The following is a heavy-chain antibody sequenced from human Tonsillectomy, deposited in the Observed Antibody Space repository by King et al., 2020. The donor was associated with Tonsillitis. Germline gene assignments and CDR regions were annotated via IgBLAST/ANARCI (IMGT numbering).Heavy chain of an antibody. CDR2: INHSGST. D-gene: IGHD1-26*01. CDR1: GGSVSGYY. CDR3: ARSPAGAYFGS. V-gene: IGHV4-34*01. J-gene: IGHJ4*02. Sequence: VQLQQWGAGLLKPSETLSLTCAVYGGSVSGYYWSWIRQPPGKGLEWIGEINHSGSTNYNPSLKSRVTISVDTSKNQFSLKLSSVTAADTAVYYCARSPAGAYFGSWGQGTLVTVSS.